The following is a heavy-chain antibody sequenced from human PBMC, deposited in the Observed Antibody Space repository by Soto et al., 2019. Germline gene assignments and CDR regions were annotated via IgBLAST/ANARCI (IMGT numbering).Heavy chain of an antibody. D-gene: IGHD6-13*01. V-gene: IGHV2-5*02. CDR1: GFSLSTSGVG. CDR3: PHIWAAADSFDY. Sequence: QSPWQESGPALVKPIQTVTLTCTFSGFSLSTSGVGVGWIRQPPGNALEWLALLYWDLDKRFLKSSLTITKDPSRDHVVLTMTNTGTVDTPTYYGPHIWAAADSFDYWGPGTLVTVSS. CDR2: LYWDLDK. J-gene: IGHJ4*02.